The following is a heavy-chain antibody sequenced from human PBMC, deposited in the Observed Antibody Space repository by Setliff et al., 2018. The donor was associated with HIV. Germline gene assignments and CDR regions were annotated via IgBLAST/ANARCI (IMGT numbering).Heavy chain of an antibody. CDR1: GGSISNSRYY. D-gene: IGHD3-16*01. J-gene: IGHJ4*02. CDR2: IYYSGST. V-gene: IGHV4-39*07. Sequence: SETLSLTCTVSGGSISNSRYYWSWIRQPPGKGLEWIGSIYYSGSTYYNPSLKSRVTISVDTSKNQFSLKLSSVTAADTAVYYCARRLGATVFYYFDYWGQGTLVTVSS. CDR3: ARRLGATVFYYFDY.